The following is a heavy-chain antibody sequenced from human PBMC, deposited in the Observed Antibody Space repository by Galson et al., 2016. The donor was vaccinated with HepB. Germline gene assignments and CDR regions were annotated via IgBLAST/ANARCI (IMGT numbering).Heavy chain of an antibody. J-gene: IGHJ4*02. CDR3: ARCVDTSMAPFDY. D-gene: IGHD5-18*01. V-gene: IGHV3-30*14. CDR2: SK. CDR1: GFTLISYA. Sequence: SLRLSCAASGFTLISYAMHWVRQAPGKGLEWVGDSKYYPDSVKGRFTISRDNSKNTLYLQMNSLRPEDTAVYYCARCVDTSMAPFDYWGQGTLLTVSS.